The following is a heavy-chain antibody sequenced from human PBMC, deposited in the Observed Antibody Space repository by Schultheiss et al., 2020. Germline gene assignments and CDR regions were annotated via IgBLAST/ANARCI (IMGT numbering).Heavy chain of an antibody. D-gene: IGHD3-22*01. CDR1: GFTFSSYW. Sequence: GGSLRLSCAASGFTFSSYWMHWVRQAPGKGLEWVSYISSSGSTIYYADSVKGRFTISRDNAKNSLYLQMNSLRAEDTAVYYCATESSGYYDYWGQGILVTVSS. CDR2: ISSSGSTI. V-gene: IGHV3-48*04. CDR3: ATESSGYYDY. J-gene: IGHJ4*02.